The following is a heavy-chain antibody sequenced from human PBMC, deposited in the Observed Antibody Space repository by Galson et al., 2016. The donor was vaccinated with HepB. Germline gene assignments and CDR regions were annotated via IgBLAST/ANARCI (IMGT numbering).Heavy chain of an antibody. CDR3: ARLGHCTGTSCYTVDYYGMDG. CDR1: GGSISSSY. J-gene: IGHJ6*01. V-gene: IGHV4-59*08. D-gene: IGHD2-2*02. CDR2: IHYSGTT. Sequence: SETLSLTCTVSGGSISSSYWSWIRQPSGKGLEWIGYIHYSGTTTYNPSLKSRLTILVDTSKNQFSLKLTSATAADTAVYFCARLGHCTGTSCYTVDYYGMDGWGQGTTVIVSS.